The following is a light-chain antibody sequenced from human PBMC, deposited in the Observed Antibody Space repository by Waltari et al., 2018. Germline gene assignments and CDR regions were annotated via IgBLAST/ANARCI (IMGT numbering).Light chain of an antibody. V-gene: IGKV3-11*01. CDR1: QSVSNY. CDR3: QLRTGWPMT. CDR2: DAS. Sequence: EVVLTQSPATLSLSPGERATLSCRASQSVSNYLAWYRQKPGQAPSLLIYDASTRAAGIPDRFSGSGSGTDFTLTIISLEPEDVAVYYCQLRTGWPMTFGQGTRLEIK. J-gene: IGKJ5*01.